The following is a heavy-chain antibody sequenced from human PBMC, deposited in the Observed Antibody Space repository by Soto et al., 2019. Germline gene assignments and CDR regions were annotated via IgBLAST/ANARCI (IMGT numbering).Heavy chain of an antibody. CDR2: IYYSGTT. CDR3: AGQTFTIAAASYGRSNWFDP. D-gene: IGHD6-25*01. V-gene: IGHV4-39*01. Sequence: SETLSLTCTVSGGSVSSGSYYWGGVRQPPGMGLQWIANIYYSGTTFYHPSLKSRVTISVDTSKNQFSLRLSSVTAADTAVYYCAGQTFTIAAASYGRSNWFDPWGPGTLVTVSS. CDR1: GGSVSSGSYY. J-gene: IGHJ5*02.